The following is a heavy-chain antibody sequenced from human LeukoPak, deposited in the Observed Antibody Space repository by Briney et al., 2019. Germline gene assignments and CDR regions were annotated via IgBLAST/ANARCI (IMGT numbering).Heavy chain of an antibody. CDR1: GFTFSSYV. CDR3: AKGTHYYDSSGYSEDFDY. J-gene: IGHJ4*02. V-gene: IGHV3-30*18. CDR2: ISYDGSNK. Sequence: GGSLRLSCAASGFTFSSYVMHWVRQAPGKGLEWVAVISYDGSNKYYADSVKGRFTISRDNSKNTLYLQMNSLRAEDTAVYYCAKGTHYYDSSGYSEDFDYWGQGTLVTVSS. D-gene: IGHD3-22*01.